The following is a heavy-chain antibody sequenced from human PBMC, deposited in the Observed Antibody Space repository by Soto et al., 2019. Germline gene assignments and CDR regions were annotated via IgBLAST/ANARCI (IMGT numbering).Heavy chain of an antibody. Sequence: QPGGSLRLSCAASGFTFSSYATHWVRRAPGEGLEWVAVISYDGSNKYYADSVKGRFTISRDNSKNTLYLQMNSLRAEDTAVYYCACSITGALYYYYGMDVWGQGTTVTVSS. CDR2: ISYDGSNK. CDR1: GFTFSSYA. D-gene: IGHD1-20*01. V-gene: IGHV3-30-3*01. J-gene: IGHJ6*02. CDR3: ACSITGALYYYYGMDV.